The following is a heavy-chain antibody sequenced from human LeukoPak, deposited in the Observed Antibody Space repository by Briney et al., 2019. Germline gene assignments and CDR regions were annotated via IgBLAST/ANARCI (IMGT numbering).Heavy chain of an antibody. CDR3: CTSPSFGSSWYQFNY. D-gene: IGHD6-13*01. CDR1: GFTFSSYA. J-gene: IGHJ4*02. CDR2: ISGRDGRT. V-gene: IGHV3-23*01. Sequence: GGSLRLSCAASGFTFSSYAMSWVRQAPGKGLEWVSAISGRDGRTYYTDSVKGRFTISRDNSKNTLYLQTNSLRAEDTAVYYCCTSPSFGSSWYQFNYWGQGALVTVSS.